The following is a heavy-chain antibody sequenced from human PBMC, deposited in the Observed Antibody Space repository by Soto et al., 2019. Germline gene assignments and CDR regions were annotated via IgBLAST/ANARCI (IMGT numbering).Heavy chain of an antibody. CDR2: IKSKTDGGTT. D-gene: IGHD4-17*01. J-gene: IGHJ6*02. Sequence: NPCGSLRLSCAASAFTFINAWMTWVRQAPGKGLEWVGRIKSKTDGGTTVYAAPVKGRFNSSRDDSKTTLYLQMNSLKTEDTAVYYCTTEERYGDYLKYYYGMDAWGQGTTVTVS. CDR1: AFTFINAW. CDR3: TTEERYGDYLKYYYGMDA. V-gene: IGHV3-15*01.